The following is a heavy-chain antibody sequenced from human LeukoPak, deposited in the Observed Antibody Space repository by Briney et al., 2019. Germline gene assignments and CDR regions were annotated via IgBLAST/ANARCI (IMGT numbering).Heavy chain of an antibody. J-gene: IGHJ4*02. CDR2: IYSSGST. V-gene: IGHV4-39*01. CDR1: GASISGSGYY. Sequence: SETLSLTCAVSGASISGSGYYWGWIRQPPGKGPEWIGNIYSSGSTYYNASLQSRVTISIDTSKNQFSLRLNSVTAADTAMYYCAKSGGSGLIDYWGQGTRVTVSS. CDR3: AKSGGSGLIDY. D-gene: IGHD1-26*01.